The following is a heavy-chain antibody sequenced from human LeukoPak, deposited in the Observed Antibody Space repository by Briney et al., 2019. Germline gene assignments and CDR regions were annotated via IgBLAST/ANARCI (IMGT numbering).Heavy chain of an antibody. CDR3: ARAYDSSGYYYWGKGYNWFDP. J-gene: IGHJ5*02. Sequence: ASVKVSCKASGYTFTSYGITWVRQAPGQGLEWMGWISAYNGNTKYAQKLPGRVTLTTDTSTSTGYMELRSLRSDDTAVYYCARAYDSSGYYYWGKGYNWFDPWGQGTLVTVSS. CDR1: GYTFTSYG. CDR2: ISAYNGNT. V-gene: IGHV1-18*01. D-gene: IGHD3-22*01.